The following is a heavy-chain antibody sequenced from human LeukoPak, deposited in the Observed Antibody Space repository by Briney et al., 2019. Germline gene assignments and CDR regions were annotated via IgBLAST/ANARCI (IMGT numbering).Heavy chain of an antibody. CDR2: ISSGGDTI. CDR1: GFIFSDSY. CDR3: ARYRGDGYNWRSPFDY. D-gene: IGHD5-24*01. J-gene: IGHJ4*02. Sequence: GGSLRLSCAASGFIFSDSYMIWIRQAPGKGLEWVSYISSGGDTIYYADSVKGRFTISRDNAKNSLYLQMNSLRAEDTAVYYCARYRGDGYNWRSPFDYWGQGILVTVSS. V-gene: IGHV3-11*01.